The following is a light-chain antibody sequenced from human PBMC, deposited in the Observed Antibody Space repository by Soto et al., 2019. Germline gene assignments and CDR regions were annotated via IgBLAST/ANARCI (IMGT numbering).Light chain of an antibody. CDR2: DAS. CDR3: QQYGSSPVT. J-gene: IGKJ3*01. CDR1: ESVTSSY. Sequence: EIVLTQSPGTLSLSPGERATLTCRASESVTSSYLAWYQQKPGQAPRLLMYDASSRATDIPDRFSGSGSGTDFTLTISRLEPEDFAVYYCQQYGSSPVTFGPGTKVAI. V-gene: IGKV3-20*01.